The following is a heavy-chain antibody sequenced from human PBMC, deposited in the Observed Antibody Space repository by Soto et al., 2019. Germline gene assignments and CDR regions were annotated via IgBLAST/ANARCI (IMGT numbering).Heavy chain of an antibody. CDR3: ARDNQGGSIAAAGGPDRDAFDI. J-gene: IGHJ3*02. V-gene: IGHV4-31*03. CDR2: IYYSGST. D-gene: IGHD6-13*01. Sequence: QVQLQESGPGLVKPSQTLSLTCTVSGGSISSGGYYWSWIRQHPGKGLEWIGYIYYSGSTYYNPSLKSRVTISVDTSKNQFSLKLSSVTAADTAVYYCARDNQGGSIAAAGGPDRDAFDIWGQGTMVTVSS. CDR1: GGSISSGGYY.